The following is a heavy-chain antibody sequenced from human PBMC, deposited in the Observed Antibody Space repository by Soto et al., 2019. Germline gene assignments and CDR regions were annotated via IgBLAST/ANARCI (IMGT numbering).Heavy chain of an antibody. J-gene: IGHJ6*02. CDR2: ISGDGTEK. D-gene: IGHD3-3*01. V-gene: IGHV3-23*01. CDR3: AEEVWSGPMDV. Sequence: PGVSLRLSCTTSGFTFSICAMSWVRQAPGKGLEWVSGISGDGTEKYYVDSVRGRFTISRDNSKNTLYVQMNSLRAEDTAVYYCAEEVWSGPMDVWGQGTTVTVSS. CDR1: GFTFSICA.